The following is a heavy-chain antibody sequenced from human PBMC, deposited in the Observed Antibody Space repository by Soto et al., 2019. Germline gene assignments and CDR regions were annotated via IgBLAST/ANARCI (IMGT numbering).Heavy chain of an antibody. CDR2: INPSGGST. J-gene: IGHJ6*02. D-gene: IGHD2-15*01. CDR3: ARGRVAADTDYYYYYGMDV. CDR1: GYTFTSYV. Sequence: SVKGSCKASGYTFTSYVISWVRQAPGQGLEWMGIINPSGGSTSYAQKFQGRVTMTRDTSTSTVYMELSSLRSEDTAVYYCARGRVAADTDYYYYYGMDVWGQGTTVTVSS. V-gene: IGHV1-46*01.